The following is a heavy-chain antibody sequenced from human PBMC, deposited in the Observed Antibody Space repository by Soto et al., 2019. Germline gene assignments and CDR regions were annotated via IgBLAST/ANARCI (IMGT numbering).Heavy chain of an antibody. CDR3: AHSYSRGAPGGY. V-gene: IGHV2-5*02. CDR1: GFSLSTSGVG. J-gene: IGHJ4*02. D-gene: IGHD3-10*01. CDR2: IYWDDDK. Sequence: QITLKESGPTLVKPTQTLTLTCTFSGFSLSTSGVGVGWIRQPPGKALEWLALIYWDDDKRYSPSLKNRLTIPKETSKNQVVLTMTTMDPVDTAPYCRAHSYSRGAPGGYWGQGTLVTVSS.